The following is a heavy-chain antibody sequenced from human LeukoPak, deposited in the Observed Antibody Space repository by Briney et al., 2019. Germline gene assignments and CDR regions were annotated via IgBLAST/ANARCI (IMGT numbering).Heavy chain of an antibody. CDR2: LYYSGST. V-gene: IGHV4-39*01. Sequence: TSETLSLTCSVSGGSISTSSYYWDWIRQPPGKGLEWIGSLYYSGSTYYNPSLKGRVTISGDTAKNQFSLNLGSVTAVDTAVYYCARRTDRSAWSTYFDYWGQGTLVTVSS. CDR1: GGSISTSSYY. D-gene: IGHD6-19*01. J-gene: IGHJ4*02. CDR3: ARRTDRSAWSTYFDY.